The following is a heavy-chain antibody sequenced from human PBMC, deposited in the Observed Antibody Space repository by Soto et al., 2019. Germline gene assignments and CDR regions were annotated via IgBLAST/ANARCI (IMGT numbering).Heavy chain of an antibody. Sequence: GGSLRLSCVASGFSFSSYAMNWVRQAPGKGLEWVSTISGGFGSTYYADSVQGRFTVSRDNSKNTLYLQMNSLRAEDTAVYYCASRSATVLSLTYWGPGTQVTVS. D-gene: IGHD2-8*01. J-gene: IGHJ4*02. V-gene: IGHV3-23*01. CDR3: ASRSATVLSLTY. CDR1: GFSFSSYA. CDR2: ISGGFGST.